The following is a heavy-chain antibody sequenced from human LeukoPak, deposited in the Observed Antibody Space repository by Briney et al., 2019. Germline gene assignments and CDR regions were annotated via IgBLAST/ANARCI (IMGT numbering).Heavy chain of an antibody. D-gene: IGHD3-22*01. V-gene: IGHV4-59*08. CDR3: ARPVMPYYYDSSGYPPGAFDI. J-gene: IGHJ3*02. CDR2: IYYSGST. CDR1: GGSISSYY. Sequence: PSETLSLTCTVSGGSISSYYWSWIRQPPGQGLEWIGYIYYSGSTNYNPSLKSRVTISVDTSKNQFSLKLSSVTAADTAVYYCARPVMPYYYDSSGYPPGAFDIWGQGTMVTVSS.